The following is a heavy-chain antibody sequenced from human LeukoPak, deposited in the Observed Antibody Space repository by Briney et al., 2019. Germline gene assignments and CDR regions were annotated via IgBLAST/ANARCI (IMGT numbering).Heavy chain of an antibody. D-gene: IGHD1-26*01. CDR2: IGTAGDT. J-gene: IGHJ4*02. CDR1: GFTFSNHA. Sequence: GGSLRLSCATSGFTFSNHAMHWVRQATGKGLEWVSAIGTAGDTFYPGSVKGRFTISRENAKNSLSLQMNSLRAEDTAVYYCVRQQTSHGNFDYWGQGTLVTVSS. CDR3: VRQQTSHGNFDY. V-gene: IGHV3-13*01.